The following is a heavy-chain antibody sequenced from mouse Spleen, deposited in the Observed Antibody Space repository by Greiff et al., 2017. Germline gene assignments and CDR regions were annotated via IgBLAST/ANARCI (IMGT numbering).Heavy chain of an antibody. CDR2: IDPSDSYT. CDR3: ARCRYDYDGYYAMDY. V-gene: IGHV1-50*01. Sequence: VQLQQPGAELVKPGASVKLSCKASGYTFTSYWMQWVKQRPGQGLEWIGEIDPSDSYTNYNQKFKGKATLTVDTSSSTAYMQLSSLTSEDSAVYYCARCRYDYDGYYAMDYWGQGTSVTASS. CDR1: GYTFTSYW. D-gene: IGHD2-4*01. J-gene: IGHJ4*01.